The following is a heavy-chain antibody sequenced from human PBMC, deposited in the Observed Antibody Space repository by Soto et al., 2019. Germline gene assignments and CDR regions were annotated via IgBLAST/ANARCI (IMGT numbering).Heavy chain of an antibody. V-gene: IGHV4-61*01. CDR3: ARARNRYFDY. J-gene: IGHJ4*02. D-gene: IGHD1-1*01. CDR2: VFRSGSV. Sequence: SETLSLTCNVSGGAMATGSYFFIWIRQPPGKGLEWIGYVFRSGSVNYSPSFKSRVTISIDTSKNQFSLMLKSVTAADTAVYFCARARNRYFDYWGQGALVTVSS. CDR1: GGAMATGSYF.